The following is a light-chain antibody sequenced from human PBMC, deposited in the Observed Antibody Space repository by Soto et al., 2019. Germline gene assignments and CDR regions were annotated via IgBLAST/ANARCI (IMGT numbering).Light chain of an antibody. CDR2: WAS. Sequence: DIVMTQSPDSLAVSLGERAAINCKSIQSGLYSSNNKNYLAWYQQKPGQPPKLLIYWASTRESGVPDRFSGGGSRTDFTLTISRLEPEDFAVYYCHQYGSSPPWTFGQGTKVDIK. V-gene: IGKV4-1*01. J-gene: IGKJ1*01. CDR1: QSGLYSSNNKNY. CDR3: HQYGSSPPWT.